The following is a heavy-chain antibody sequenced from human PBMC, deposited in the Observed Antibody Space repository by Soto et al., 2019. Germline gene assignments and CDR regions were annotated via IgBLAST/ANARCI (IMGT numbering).Heavy chain of an antibody. CDR1: GGTFSSYA. J-gene: IGHJ6*02. CDR2: TIPIFGTA. Sequence: SVKVSCKASGGTFSSYAISWVRQAPGQGLEWMGGTIPIFGTANYAQKFQGRVTITADESTSTAYMELSSLRSEDTAVYYCARAEQLEDYYGMDVWGQGTTVTVSS. V-gene: IGHV1-69*13. D-gene: IGHD6-13*01. CDR3: ARAEQLEDYYGMDV.